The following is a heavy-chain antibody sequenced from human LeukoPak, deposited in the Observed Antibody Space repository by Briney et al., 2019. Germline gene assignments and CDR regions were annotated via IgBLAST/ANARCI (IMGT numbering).Heavy chain of an antibody. CDR2: IYSGGST. V-gene: IGHV3-66*01. J-gene: IGHJ3*02. Sequence: GGSLRLSCAASGFTVSSNYMSWVRQAPGKGLEWVSVIYSGGSTYYADSVKGRFTISRDNSKNTLYLQMNSLRAEDTAVYYCARGDGTMIVPDAFDIWGQGTMVTVSS. D-gene: IGHD3-22*01. CDR1: GFTVSSNY. CDR3: ARGDGTMIVPDAFDI.